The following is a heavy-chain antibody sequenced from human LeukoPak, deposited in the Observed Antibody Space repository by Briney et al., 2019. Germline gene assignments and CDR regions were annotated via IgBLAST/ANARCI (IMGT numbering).Heavy chain of an antibody. Sequence: VASVKVSCKASGGTFSSYAISWVRQAPGQGLEWMGGIIPIFGTANYAQKFQGRVTITADESTSTAYMELSSLRSEDTAVYYCARDGMVRGVRSSPYYYGMDVWGKGTTVTVS. J-gene: IGHJ6*04. D-gene: IGHD3-10*01. CDR2: IIPIFGTA. CDR3: ARDGMVRGVRSSPYYYGMDV. CDR1: GGTFSSYA. V-gene: IGHV1-69*01.